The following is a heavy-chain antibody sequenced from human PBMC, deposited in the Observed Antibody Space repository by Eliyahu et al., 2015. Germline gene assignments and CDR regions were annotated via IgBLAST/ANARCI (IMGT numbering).Heavy chain of an antibody. Sequence: EVQLLESGGDLVQPGGSLRLSCAAXGFSFSXXAMNWVRQAPGKGLEWVSGIRGSGGSTYYADSVKGRFTISRDNSKNTLYLQMNSLRAEDTAVYYCAKDLGLDRGWPGLFDYWGQGTLVTVSS. CDR1: GFSFSXXA. V-gene: IGHV3-23*01. J-gene: IGHJ4*02. CDR3: AKDLGLDRGWPGLFDY. D-gene: IGHD3-10*01. CDR2: IRGSGGST.